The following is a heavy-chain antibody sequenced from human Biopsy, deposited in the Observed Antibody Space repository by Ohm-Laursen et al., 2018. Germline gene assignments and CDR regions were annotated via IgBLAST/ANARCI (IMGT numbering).Heavy chain of an antibody. J-gene: IGHJ4*02. CDR1: GFTFSASA. CDR2: IRSKAKSYAT. CDR3: AREGVGFDN. D-gene: IGHD1-26*01. Sequence: SLRLSCVASGFTFSASAAHWVRQASGTGLEWVGRIRSKAKSYATAYAASVTGRFTISRDDSKNTTFLQMNSLKTEETAVYYCAREGVGFDNWGQGTLVTVSS. V-gene: IGHV3-73*01.